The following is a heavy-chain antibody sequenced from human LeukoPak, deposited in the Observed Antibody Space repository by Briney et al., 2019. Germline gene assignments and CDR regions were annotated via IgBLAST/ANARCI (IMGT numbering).Heavy chain of an antibody. V-gene: IGHV4-34*01. CDR3: ASEICSSTSCFLEDYFDY. Sequence: SETLSLTCAVYGGSFSGYYWSWIRQPPGKGLEWIGEINHSGSTYYNPSLKSRVTISVDTSKNQFSLKLSSVTAADTAVYYCASEICSSTSCFLEDYFDYWGQGTLVTVSS. J-gene: IGHJ4*02. CDR2: INHSGST. CDR1: GGSFSGYY. D-gene: IGHD2-2*01.